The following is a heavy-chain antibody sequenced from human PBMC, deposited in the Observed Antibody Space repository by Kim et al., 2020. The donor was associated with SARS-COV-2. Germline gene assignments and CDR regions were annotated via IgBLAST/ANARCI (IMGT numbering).Heavy chain of an antibody. CDR2: IIPILGIA. J-gene: IGHJ5*02. Sequence: SVKVSCKASGGTFSSYTISWVRQAPGQGLEWMGRIIPILGIANYAQKFQGRVTITADKSTSTAYMELSSLRSEDTAVYYCASGGIIAAAVDWFDPWGQGTLVTVSS. CDR3: ASGGIIAAAVDWFDP. D-gene: IGHD6-13*01. V-gene: IGHV1-69*02. CDR1: GGTFSSYT.